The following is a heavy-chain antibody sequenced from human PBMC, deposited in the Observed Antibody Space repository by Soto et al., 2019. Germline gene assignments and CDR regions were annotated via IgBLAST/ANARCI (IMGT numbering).Heavy chain of an antibody. CDR3: ARAIRSTSVYEPDWYFDL. V-gene: IGHV4-59*01. CDR1: GVSISGVY. Sequence: QVQLQESGPGLVKPSETLSLTCSVSGVSISGVYWSWLRQSPGEGLEWIGHVSHPGTPTYSHLFRRRASMSVYTSTPQTSMRLGSVSAADTDTYYCARAIRSTSVYEPDWYFDLWGRGTLVTVSS. J-gene: IGHJ2*01. CDR2: VSHPGTP. D-gene: IGHD5-12*01.